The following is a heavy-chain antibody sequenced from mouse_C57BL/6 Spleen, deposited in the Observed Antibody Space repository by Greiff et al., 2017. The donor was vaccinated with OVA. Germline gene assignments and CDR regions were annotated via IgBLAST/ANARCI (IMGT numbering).Heavy chain of an antibody. Sequence: VQLQQPGAELVRPGSSVKLSCKASGYTFTSYWMDWVKQRPGQGLEWIGNIYPSGSETHYNQKFKDKATLTVDKYSSTAYMQLSSLTSEDSAVYCCARRMGMNWGAWIAYWGQGTLVTVSA. CDR2: IYPSGSET. CDR3: ARRMGMNWGAWIAY. J-gene: IGHJ3*01. V-gene: IGHV1-61*01. CDR1: GYTFTSYW. D-gene: IGHD4-1*01.